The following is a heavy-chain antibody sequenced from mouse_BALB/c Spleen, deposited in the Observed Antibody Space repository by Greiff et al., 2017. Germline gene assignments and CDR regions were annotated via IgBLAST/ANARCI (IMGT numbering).Heavy chain of an antibody. CDR3: ARGYYGFYAMDY. V-gene: IGHV1S29*02. J-gene: IGHJ4*01. CDR1: GYTFTDYN. CDR2: IYPYNGGT. Sequence: EVQLQQSGPELVKPGASVKISCKASGYTFTDYNMHWVKQSHGKSLEWIGYIYPYNGGTGYNQKFKSKATLTVDNSSSTAYMELRSLTSEDSAVYYCARGYYGFYAMDYWGQGTSVTVSS. D-gene: IGHD1-2*01.